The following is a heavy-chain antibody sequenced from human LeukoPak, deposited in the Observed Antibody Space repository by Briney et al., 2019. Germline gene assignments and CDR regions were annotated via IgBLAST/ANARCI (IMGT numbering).Heavy chain of an antibody. V-gene: IGHV1-18*01. CDR2: ISAYNGNT. CDR3: ASYDSPLIVGALGPFDY. J-gene: IGHJ4*02. D-gene: IGHD1-26*01. CDR1: GYTFTSYG. Sequence: ASVKVSCKASGYTFTSYGISWVRQAPGQGLEWMGWISAYNGNTNYAQKLQGRVTMTTDTSTSTAYMELRSLRSEDTAVYYCASYDSPLIVGALGPFDYWGQGTLVTVSS.